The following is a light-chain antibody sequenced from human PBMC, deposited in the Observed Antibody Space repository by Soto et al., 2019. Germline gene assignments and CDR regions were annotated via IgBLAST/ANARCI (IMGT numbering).Light chain of an antibody. CDR1: QNINNY. CDR2: DAS. J-gene: IGKJ5*01. CDR3: QQYENLPT. Sequence: DIQMTQCPSSLSASVGDRVTITCQARQNINNYLNWYQQKPGRAPKLLIYDASNLEAGVPSRFRGSRSGTDFTFTISRLQPEDIATYYCQQYENLPTFGQGTRLEIK. V-gene: IGKV1-33*01.